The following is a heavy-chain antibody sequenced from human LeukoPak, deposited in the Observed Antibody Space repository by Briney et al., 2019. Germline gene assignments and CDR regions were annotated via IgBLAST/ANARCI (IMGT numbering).Heavy chain of an antibody. J-gene: IGHJ4*02. V-gene: IGHV3-74*01. Sequence: GGSLRLSCAASGFTFSTYWMQWVRQAPGKGLVFVSRINPDGTTTNYADSVKGRFTISRDNAWDSLYLQMNSLTVEDTAVYYCARGWGEKGRCRGGTCNNPEFDYWGQGALVTVSS. CDR2: INPDGTTT. CDR3: ARGWGEKGRCRGGTCNNPEFDY. D-gene: IGHD2-15*01. CDR1: GFTFSTYW.